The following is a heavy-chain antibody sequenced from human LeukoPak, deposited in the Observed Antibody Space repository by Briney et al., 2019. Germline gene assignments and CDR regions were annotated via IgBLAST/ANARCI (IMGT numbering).Heavy chain of an antibody. V-gene: IGHV4-34*01. CDR2: INHSGST. Sequence: ETLSLTCAVYGGSFSGYYWSWIRQPPGKGLEWIGEINHSGSTNYNPSLKSRVTISVDTSKNQFSLKLSSVTAADTAVYYCARGPPRYYYDSSGYHGEYYFDYWGQGTLVTVFS. D-gene: IGHD3-22*01. J-gene: IGHJ4*02. CDR1: GGSFSGYY. CDR3: ARGPPRYYYDSSGYHGEYYFDY.